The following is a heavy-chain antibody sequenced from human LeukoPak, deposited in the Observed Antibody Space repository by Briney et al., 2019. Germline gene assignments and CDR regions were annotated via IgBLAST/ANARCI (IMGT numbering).Heavy chain of an antibody. V-gene: IGHV3-11*01. J-gene: IGHJ4*02. CDR1: GFTFSDYY. Sequence: GGSLRLSCAASGFTFSDYYMTWIRQAPGKGLEWVSCISNSDSTIYYADSVRGRFTISRDNSKNSLYLQINSLRAEDTALYYCARVSDISVAAYFDYWGQGTLVTVSS. D-gene: IGHD6-19*01. CDR2: ISNSDSTI. CDR3: ARVSDISVAAYFDY.